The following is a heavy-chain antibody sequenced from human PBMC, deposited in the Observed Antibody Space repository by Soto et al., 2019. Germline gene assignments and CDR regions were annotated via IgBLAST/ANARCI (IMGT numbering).Heavy chain of an antibody. J-gene: IGHJ4*02. CDR3: ARPETRHIGPFEH. V-gene: IGHV2-5*02. D-gene: IGHD2-21*01. Sequence: QITLKESGPSLVKPTQTLTLTCSFSGFSLSTSAVAVAWIRQPPGKALERLALIFGDDDKRYSPSLRCRLTITKDATKNQVVLTMTNMDPVDSATYYCARPETRHIGPFEHWGQGTLVTVSS. CDR1: GFSLSTSAVA. CDR2: IFGDDDK.